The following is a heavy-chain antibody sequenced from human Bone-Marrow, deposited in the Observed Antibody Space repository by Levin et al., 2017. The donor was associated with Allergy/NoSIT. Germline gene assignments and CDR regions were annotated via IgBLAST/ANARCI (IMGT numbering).Heavy chain of an antibody. D-gene: IGHD5-12*01. CDR1: GFTFGDYG. V-gene: IGHV3-49*04. CDR3: SASSRYDFIFDY. J-gene: IGHJ4*02. Sequence: GESLKISCTASGFTFGDYGVSWVRQAPGKGLEWVGFLRSKAYGGAPQYAASVQGRFTISRDDSASIAYLQMNSLKTEDTAVYFCSASSRYDFIFDYWGQGTLVTVSS. CDR2: LRSKAYGGAP.